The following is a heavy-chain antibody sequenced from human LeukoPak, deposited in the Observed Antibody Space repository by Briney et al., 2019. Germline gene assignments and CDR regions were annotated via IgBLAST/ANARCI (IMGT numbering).Heavy chain of an antibody. CDR1: GFTFSSYS. J-gene: IGHJ5*02. CDR3: ARWGPPYCSSGSCYSVWFDP. CDR2: ISSSSSYI. D-gene: IGHD2-15*01. Sequence: GGSLRLSCAASGFTFSSYSMNWVRQAPGKRLEWVSSISSSSSYIYYADSVKGRFTISRDNAKNSLYLQMNSLRAEDTAVYYCARWGPPYCSSGSCYSVWFDPWGQGTLVTVSS. V-gene: IGHV3-21*01.